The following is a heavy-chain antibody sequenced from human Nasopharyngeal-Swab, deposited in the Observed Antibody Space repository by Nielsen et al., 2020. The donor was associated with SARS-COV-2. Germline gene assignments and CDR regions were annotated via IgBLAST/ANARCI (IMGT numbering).Heavy chain of an antibody. J-gene: IGHJ4*02. CDR3: TTDFYFDY. CDR1: DLIFSASA. CDR2: IGDKDHNYAT. Sequence: GGSRRLSCAASDLIFSASAIHWVRQASGKGLEWVGCIGDKDHNYATTYGASVQGRFTISRDDSKNTAFLQMDSLKTEDTALYYCTTDFYFDYWGQGTLVTVSS. V-gene: IGHV3-73*01.